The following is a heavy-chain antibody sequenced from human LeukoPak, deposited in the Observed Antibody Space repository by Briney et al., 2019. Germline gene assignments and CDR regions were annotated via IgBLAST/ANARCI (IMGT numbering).Heavy chain of an antibody. D-gene: IGHD3-9*01. CDR3: ARSIRYFDWLLYFPSPYYYYYMDV. Sequence: GASVKVSCKASGYTFTSYDINWVRQATGQGLEWMGWMNPNSGNTGYAQKFQGRVTMTRNTSISTAYMELSSLRSEDTALYYGARSIRYFDWLLYFPSPYYYYYMDVWGKGTTVTISS. V-gene: IGHV1-8*01. CDR1: GYTFTSYD. CDR2: MNPNSGNT. J-gene: IGHJ6*03.